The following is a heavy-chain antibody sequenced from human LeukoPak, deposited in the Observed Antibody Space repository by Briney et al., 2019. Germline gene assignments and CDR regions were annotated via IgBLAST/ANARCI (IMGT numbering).Heavy chain of an antibody. V-gene: IGHV3-64D*06. CDR2: ISSNGGST. CDR1: GFTFSSYA. Sequence: GGSLRLSCAASGFTFSSYAMHWVRQAPGKGLEYVSAISSNGGSTYYADSVKGRFTISRDNSKNTLYLQMSSLRAEDTAVYYCVNLGITGTNNYWGQGTLVTVSS. CDR3: VNLGITGTNNY. J-gene: IGHJ4*02. D-gene: IGHD1-7*01.